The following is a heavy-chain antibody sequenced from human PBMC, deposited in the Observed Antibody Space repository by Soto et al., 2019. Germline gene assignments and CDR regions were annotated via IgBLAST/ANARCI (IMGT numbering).Heavy chain of an antibody. Sequence: RRLSCAASGFTFSSYSMNWVRQAPGKGLEWVSSISSSSSYIYYADSVKGRFTISRDNAKNSLYLQMNSLRAEDTAVYYCAREPAAIYAFDIWGQGTMVTVSS. J-gene: IGHJ3*02. D-gene: IGHD2-2*01. CDR2: ISSSSSYI. CDR3: AREPAAIYAFDI. V-gene: IGHV3-21*01. CDR1: GFTFSSYS.